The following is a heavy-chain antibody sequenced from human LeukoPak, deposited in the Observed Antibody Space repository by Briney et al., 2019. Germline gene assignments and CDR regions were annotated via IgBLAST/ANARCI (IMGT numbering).Heavy chain of an antibody. CDR3: AKNRMGVYYFDY. CDR2: IYSGGST. J-gene: IGHJ4*02. D-gene: IGHD3-16*01. V-gene: IGHV3-23*03. Sequence: PGGSLRLSCAASGFTFSSYAMSWGRQAPGKGLEWVSVIYSGGSTYYADSVKGRFTISRDNSKNTLYLQMNSLRVEDSALYYCAKNRMGVYYFDYWGQGTLVTVSS. CDR1: GFTFSSYA.